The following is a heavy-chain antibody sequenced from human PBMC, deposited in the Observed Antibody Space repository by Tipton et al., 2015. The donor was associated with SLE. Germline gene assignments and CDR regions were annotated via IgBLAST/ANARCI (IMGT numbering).Heavy chain of an antibody. CDR2: INHSGHT. J-gene: IGHJ4*02. CDR3: ARGHCSGGVCYLGRGAYYFDY. D-gene: IGHD2-8*02. V-gene: IGHV4-34*01. Sequence: LRLSCVASGFTFSSYAMSWIRQPPGKGLEWIGEINHSGHTNYNPSLKSRVTVSVDTSKNQVSLTRTSVTAADTAVYYRARGHCSGGVCYLGRGAYYFDYWGQGTLVTVSS. CDR1: GFTFSSYA.